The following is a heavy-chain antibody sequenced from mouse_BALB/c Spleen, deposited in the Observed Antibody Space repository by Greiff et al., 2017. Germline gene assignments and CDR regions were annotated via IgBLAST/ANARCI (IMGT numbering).Heavy chain of an antibody. Sequence: EVQLQESGAELVRSGASVKLSCTASGFNIKDYYMHWVKQRPEQGLEWIGWIDPENGDTEYAPKFQGKATMTADTSSNTAYLQLSSLTSEDTAVYYCNAKDGYYLFAYWGQGTLVTVSA. CDR3: NAKDGYYLFAY. J-gene: IGHJ3*01. D-gene: IGHD2-3*01. CDR2: IDPENGDT. CDR1: GFNIKDYY. V-gene: IGHV14-4*02.